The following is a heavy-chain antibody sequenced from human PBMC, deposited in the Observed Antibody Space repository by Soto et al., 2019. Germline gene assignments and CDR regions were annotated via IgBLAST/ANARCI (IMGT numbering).Heavy chain of an antibody. CDR3: VKDGTKTLRDWFDP. V-gene: IGHV4-4*07. CDR1: GASISGYY. D-gene: IGHD1-1*01. Sequence: QVQLQESGPGLVKPSETLSLTCTVSGASISGYYWSWIRKSAGKGLEWIGRIYATGTTDYNPSLKSRVMMGVDKYKKQVCLRLRSVTAADAAVYYCVKDGTKTLRDWFDPWGQGISVTVSS. CDR2: IYATGTT. J-gene: IGHJ5*02.